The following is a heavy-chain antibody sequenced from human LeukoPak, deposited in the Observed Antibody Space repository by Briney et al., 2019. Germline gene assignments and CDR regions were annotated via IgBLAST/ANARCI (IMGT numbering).Heavy chain of an antibody. CDR2: ISSSSSTI. Sequence: PGGSLRLSCAASGFTFSSYSMNWVRQAPGKGLEWVSYISSSSSTIYYADSVKGRFTISRDNAKNSLYLQMNSLKTEDTAVYYCTRQRIAAETNYYYYYMDVWGKGTTVTVSS. D-gene: IGHD6-13*01. CDR1: GFTFSSYS. J-gene: IGHJ6*03. V-gene: IGHV3-48*01. CDR3: TRQRIAAETNYYYYYMDV.